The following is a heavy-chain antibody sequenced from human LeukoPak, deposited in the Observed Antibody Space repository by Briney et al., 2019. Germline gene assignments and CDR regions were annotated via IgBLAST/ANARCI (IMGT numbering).Heavy chain of an antibody. CDR3: ARAPRGYSYGYLDF. D-gene: IGHD5-18*01. J-gene: IGHJ4*02. CDR2: ISGYNGNT. V-gene: IGHV1-18*04. CDR1: GYTFTSYG. Sequence: ASAKVSCKASGYTFTSYGISWVRQAPGQGLEWMGWISGYNGNTNYAQKVQGRVNMTTDISTSTAHMELRSLRSDDTAVYYCARAPRGYSYGYLDFWGQGSLVTVSS.